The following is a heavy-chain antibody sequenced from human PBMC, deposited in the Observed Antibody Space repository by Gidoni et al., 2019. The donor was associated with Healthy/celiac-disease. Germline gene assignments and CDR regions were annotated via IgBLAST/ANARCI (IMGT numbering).Heavy chain of an antibody. V-gene: IGHV3-21*01. D-gene: IGHD4-17*01. CDR3: ARVPATVTTPDFDH. CDR1: GFTFRSYS. CDR2: ISSSSSYI. Sequence: EVQLVESGGGLVKPGGSLRSSCAASGFTFRSYSMNWVRQAPGKGLEWVSSISSSSSYIYYADSVKGRFTISRDNAKNSLYLQMNSLRAEDTAVYYCARVPATVTTPDFDHWGQGTLVTVSS. J-gene: IGHJ4*02.